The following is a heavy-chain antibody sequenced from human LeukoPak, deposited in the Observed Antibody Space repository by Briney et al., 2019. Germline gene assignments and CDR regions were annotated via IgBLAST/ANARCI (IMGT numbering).Heavy chain of an antibody. D-gene: IGHD3-22*01. CDR3: ARGGAMIVVVRAFDY. V-gene: IGHV3-30*04. J-gene: IGHJ4*02. CDR1: GFTFSSYA. CDR2: ISYDGSNN. Sequence: GGSLRLSCAASGFTFSSYAMHWVRQAPGKGLEWVAVISYDGSNNYYADSVKGRFTISRDNSKNTLYLQMNSLRAEDTAVYYCARGGAMIVVVRAFDYWGQGTLVTVSS.